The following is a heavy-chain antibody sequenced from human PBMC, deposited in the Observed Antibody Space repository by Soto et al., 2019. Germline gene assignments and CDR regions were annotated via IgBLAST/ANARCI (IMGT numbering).Heavy chain of an antibody. CDR1: GYTFTTYG. J-gene: IGHJ4*02. D-gene: IGHD3-16*01. V-gene: IGHV1-18*01. CDR2: ISAYSGKT. Sequence: QVQLVQSGGEVKKPGASVKVSCKTSGYTFTTYGISWVRQAPGHGLEWVGWISAYSGKTHYAQKCQGKVTMTTDTSTNTAYLELRSMRSDDTAVYYCARDPSLGDHQYWGQGTVVTVSS. CDR3: ARDPSLGDHQY.